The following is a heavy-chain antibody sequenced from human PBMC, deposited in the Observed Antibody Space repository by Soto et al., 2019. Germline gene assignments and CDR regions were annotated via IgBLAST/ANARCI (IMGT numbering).Heavy chain of an antibody. D-gene: IGHD3-22*01. CDR2: IYYSGST. Sequence: PSETLSLTXTVSGGSISSYYWSWIRQPPGKGLEWIGYIYYSGSTNYNPSLKSRVTISVDTSKNQFSLKLSSVTAADTAVYYCARSYDSSGYSWFDPWGQGTLVTVSS. V-gene: IGHV4-59*01. CDR3: ARSYDSSGYSWFDP. J-gene: IGHJ5*02. CDR1: GGSISSYY.